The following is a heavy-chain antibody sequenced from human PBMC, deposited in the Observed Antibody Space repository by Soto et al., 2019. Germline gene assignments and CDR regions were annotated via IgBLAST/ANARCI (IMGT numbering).Heavy chain of an antibody. J-gene: IGHJ6*02. CDR3: ALRSSSWGYYYYYGMDV. Sequence: ASVKVSCKASGYTFTSYYMHWVRQAPGQGLEWMGIINPSGGSTSYAQKFQGRVTMTRDTSTSTVYMELSSLRSEDTAVYYCALRSSSWGYYYYYGMDVWGQGTTVTVSS. CDR2: INPSGGST. V-gene: IGHV1-46*01. D-gene: IGHD6-13*01. CDR1: GYTFTSYY.